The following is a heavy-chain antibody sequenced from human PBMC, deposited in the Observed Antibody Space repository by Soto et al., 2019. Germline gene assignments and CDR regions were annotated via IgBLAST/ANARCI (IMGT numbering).Heavy chain of an antibody. CDR2: IEHTSTGGTA. Sequence: EVQLVESGGGLVEPGGSLRLSCAASGFTFANAWMSWVRQCPGKGLEWVGLIEHTSTGGTAEYAVPVKDRFTISRDDSKNTLYLHLNSLKSEDTAIYYCTTDAAQHDNVGYWYDGAYWGQGALVTVSS. CDR1: GFTFANAW. CDR3: TTDAAQHDNVGYWYDGAY. D-gene: IGHD3-22*01. J-gene: IGHJ4*02. V-gene: IGHV3-15*04.